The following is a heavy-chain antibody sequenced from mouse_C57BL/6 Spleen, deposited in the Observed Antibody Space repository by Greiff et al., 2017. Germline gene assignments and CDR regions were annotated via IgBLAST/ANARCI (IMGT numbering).Heavy chain of an antibody. CDR2: IYPGDGDT. J-gene: IGHJ4*01. CDR3: ARSGDYDGYYALDY. CDR1: GYAFSSSW. D-gene: IGHD2-4*01. V-gene: IGHV1-82*01. Sequence: VQLQQSGPELVKPGASVKISCKASGYAFSSSWMNWVKQRPGKGLEWIGRIYPGDGDTNYNGKFKGKATLTADKSSSTAYMQLSSLTSEDSAVYFCARSGDYDGYYALDYRGQGTSVTVSS.